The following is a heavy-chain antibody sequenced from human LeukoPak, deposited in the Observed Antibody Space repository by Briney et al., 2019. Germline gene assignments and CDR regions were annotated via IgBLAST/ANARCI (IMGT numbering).Heavy chain of an antibody. CDR2: IYYTGHN. V-gene: IGHV4-39*01. CDR3: ARQQCNGGSCYSRAIWFEP. Sequence: PSETLSPTCTVSGGSVCSSTYYWGWIRQPPGKGLEWIASIYYTGHNYYNPSLKSRVTISVDTSKNHFSLNLNSVTAADTAVYYCARQQCNGGSCYSRAIWFEPWCQGNLVSVSS. J-gene: IGHJ5*02. D-gene: IGHD2-15*01. CDR1: GGSVCSSTYY.